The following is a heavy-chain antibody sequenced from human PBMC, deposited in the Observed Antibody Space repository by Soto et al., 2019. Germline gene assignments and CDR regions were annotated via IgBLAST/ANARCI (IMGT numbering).Heavy chain of an antibody. CDR3: ARSRRGGGGNSSSWYYYYYGMDV. Sequence: ASVKVSCKASGGTFSSYAISWVRQAPGQGLEWMGGIIPILGIANYAQKFQGRVTITADKSTRTAYMELSSLRSEDTAVYYCARSRRGGGGNSSSWYYYYYGMDVWGQGTTVTVSS. J-gene: IGHJ6*02. CDR2: IIPILGIA. V-gene: IGHV1-69*10. D-gene: IGHD6-13*01. CDR1: GGTFSSYA.